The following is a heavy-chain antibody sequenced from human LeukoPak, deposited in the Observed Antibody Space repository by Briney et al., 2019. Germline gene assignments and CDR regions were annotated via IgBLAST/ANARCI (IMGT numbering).Heavy chain of an antibody. CDR2: IYTSGST. D-gene: IGHD2-8*02. CDR3: ARLRITGGHYYQHGLDV. Sequence: SETLSLTCIVSGGSIGSYYWSWIRQPAGKGLEWIGHIYTSGSTNYNPSLKSRVTMSVDTSKNQFSLKLNSVTAADTAVYYCARLRITGGHYYQHGLDVWGQGTTVTVSS. CDR1: GGSIGSYY. J-gene: IGHJ6*02. V-gene: IGHV4-4*07.